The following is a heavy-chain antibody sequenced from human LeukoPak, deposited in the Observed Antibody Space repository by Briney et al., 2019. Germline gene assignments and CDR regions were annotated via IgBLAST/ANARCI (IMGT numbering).Heavy chain of an antibody. Sequence: ASVKVSCKVSGYTLTELSMHWVRQAPGKGLEWMGGFDPEDGETIYAQKFQGRVTMTEDTSTDTAYMELSSLRSEDTAVYYCATGLIWGGEGNFDLWGRGTLVTVSS. D-gene: IGHD3-10*01. CDR1: GYTLTELS. CDR2: FDPEDGET. J-gene: IGHJ2*01. V-gene: IGHV1-24*01. CDR3: ATGLIWGGEGNFDL.